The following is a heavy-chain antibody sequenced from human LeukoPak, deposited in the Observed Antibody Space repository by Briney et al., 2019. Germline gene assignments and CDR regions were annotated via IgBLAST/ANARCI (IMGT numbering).Heavy chain of an antibody. CDR1: GGSISIYY. J-gene: IGHJ4*02. CDR3: ARRHSSSSGLFDY. CDR2: VFYSGRT. D-gene: IGHD6-6*01. V-gene: IGHV4-59*12. Sequence: SETLSLTCTVSGGSISIYYWSWIRQPPGKGLEWIGYVFYSGRTDHNPSLKSRLTISVDTSKNQFSLKLSSVTAADTAVYYCARRHSSSSGLFDYWGQGTLVTVSS.